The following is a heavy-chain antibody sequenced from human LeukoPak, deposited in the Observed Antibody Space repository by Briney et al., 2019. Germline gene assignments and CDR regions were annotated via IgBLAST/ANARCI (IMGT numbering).Heavy chain of an antibody. CDR3: AKLLGPVEMATIFY. CDR2: ISGSGGST. J-gene: IGHJ4*02. V-gene: IGHV3-23*01. CDR1: GFTFSSYA. Sequence: PGGSLRLSCAASGFTFSSYAMSWVRQAPGKGLEWVSAISGSGGSTYYADSVKDRFTISRDNSKNTLYLQMNSLRAEDTAVYYCAKLLGPVEMATIFYWGQGTLVTVSS. D-gene: IGHD5-12*01.